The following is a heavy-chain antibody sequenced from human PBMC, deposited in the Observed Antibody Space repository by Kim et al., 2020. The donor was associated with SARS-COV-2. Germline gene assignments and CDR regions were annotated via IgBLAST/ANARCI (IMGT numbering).Heavy chain of an antibody. Sequence: SRVTISVDTSKNQFSLKLSSVTAADTAVYYCARDRAGGTVGVRRWFDPWGQGTLVTVSS. CDR3: ARDRAGGTVGVRRWFDP. J-gene: IGHJ5*02. D-gene: IGHD3-16*01. V-gene: IGHV4-59*01.